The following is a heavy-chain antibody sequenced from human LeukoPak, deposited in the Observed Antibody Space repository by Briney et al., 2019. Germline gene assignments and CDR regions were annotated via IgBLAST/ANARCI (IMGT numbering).Heavy chain of an antibody. CDR3: ARDVGSGSPNWFDP. Sequence: ASVKVSCKTSGYSFSGYYIHWVRQAPGQGLEWMGWINPNSGGTNYAQKFQGWVTMTRDTSISTAYMELSRLRSDDTAVYYCARDVGSGSPNWFDPWGQGTLVTVSS. D-gene: IGHD3-10*01. V-gene: IGHV1-2*04. CDR2: INPNSGGT. J-gene: IGHJ5*02. CDR1: GYSFSGYY.